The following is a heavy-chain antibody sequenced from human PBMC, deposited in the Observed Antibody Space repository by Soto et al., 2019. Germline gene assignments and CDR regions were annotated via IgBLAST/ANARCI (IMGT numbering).Heavy chain of an antibody. V-gene: IGHV3-23*01. CDR2: ISASGGDT. D-gene: IGHD6-6*01. CDR1: GFTLRSYA. Sequence: EVQLLESGGGLVQPGGSLRLSCAASGFTLRSYAMGWVRQAPGKGLEWVSGISASGGDTYYADSVKGRFTISRDISKNTLYLQMGSLRAEDTAVYYCAKETDSGSSLSAVSYCFDYWGQGTLVTVSS. J-gene: IGHJ4*02. CDR3: AKETDSGSSLSAVSYCFDY.